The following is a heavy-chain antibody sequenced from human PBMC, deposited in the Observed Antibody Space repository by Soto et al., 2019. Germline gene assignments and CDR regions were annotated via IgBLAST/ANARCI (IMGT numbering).Heavy chain of an antibody. CDR3: ARESVSPLTTAYFDS. CDR1: GFTFSSYG. CDR2: IWYDGSNK. J-gene: IGHJ4*02. D-gene: IGHD4-17*01. Sequence: GGSLRLSCAASGFTFSSYGMHWVRQAPGKGLEWVAVIWYDGSNKYYADSVKGRFTISRDNSKNTLYLQMNSLRAEDTAVYYCARESVSPLTTAYFDSWGQGTLVTVSS. V-gene: IGHV3-33*01.